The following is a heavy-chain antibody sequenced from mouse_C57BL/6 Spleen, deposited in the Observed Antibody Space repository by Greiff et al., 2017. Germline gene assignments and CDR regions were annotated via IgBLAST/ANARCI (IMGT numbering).Heavy chain of an antibody. CDR2: IYPRSGNT. Sequence: VQLQQSGAELARPGASVKLSCKASGYTFTSYGISWVKQRTGQGLEWIGEIYPRSGNTYYNEKFKGKATLTADKSSSTAYMELRSLTSEDSAVYFWARLDVNYDYYAMDYWGQGTSVTVSS. CDR3: ARLDVNYDYYAMDY. D-gene: IGHD2-1*01. J-gene: IGHJ4*01. V-gene: IGHV1-81*01. CDR1: GYTFTSYG.